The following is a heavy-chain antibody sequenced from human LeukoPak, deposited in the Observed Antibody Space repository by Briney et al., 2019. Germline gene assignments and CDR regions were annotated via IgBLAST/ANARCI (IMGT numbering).Heavy chain of an antibody. V-gene: IGHV3-23*01. Sequence: GGSLRLSCGASGFTFSSYGMSWVRQAPGKGLEWVSTISGGGSSTYYADSVKGRFTISRDNSKNTLYLEMNSLRAEDTAVYYCAKEAAIDYWGQGTLVIVSS. CDR3: AKEAAIDY. CDR1: GFTFSSYG. CDR2: ISGGGSST. J-gene: IGHJ4*02.